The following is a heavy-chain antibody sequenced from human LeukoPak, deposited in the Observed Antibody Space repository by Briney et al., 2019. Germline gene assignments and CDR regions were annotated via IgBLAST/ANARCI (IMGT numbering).Heavy chain of an antibody. CDR3: ARDPTEYSSGYDDY. J-gene: IGHJ4*02. V-gene: IGHV1-69*13. CDR2: IIPIFGTA. Sequence: SAKVSCKASGGTFSSYAISWVRQAPGQGLEWMGGIIPIFGTANYAQKFQGRVTVTADESTSTVYMELSSLRSEDTAVYYCARDPTEYSSGYDDYWGQGTLVTVSS. D-gene: IGHD6-19*01. CDR1: GGTFSSYA.